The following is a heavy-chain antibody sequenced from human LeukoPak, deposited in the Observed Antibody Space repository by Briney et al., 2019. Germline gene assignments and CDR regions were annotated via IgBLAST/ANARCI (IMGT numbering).Heavy chain of an antibody. CDR1: GGSISSSSYY. CDR3: ARQDLRSSGWTAWWYFDI. D-gene: IGHD6-19*01. J-gene: IGHJ2*01. CDR2: IYYSGST. Sequence: SETLSLTCTVSGGSISSSSYYWGWIRQPPGKGLEWIGSIYYSGSTYYNPSLKSRVTISVDTSKNQFSLKLSSVTAADTAVYYCARQDLRSSGWTAWWYFDIWGRGTLVTVSS. V-gene: IGHV4-39*01.